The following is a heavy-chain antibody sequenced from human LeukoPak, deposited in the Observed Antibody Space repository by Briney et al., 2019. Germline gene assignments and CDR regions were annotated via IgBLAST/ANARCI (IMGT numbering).Heavy chain of an antibody. CDR2: MRSDGSNT. CDR1: GFSFSDFD. Sequence: GGSLRLSCATSGFSFSDFDMQWVRQAPGQGLEWVAFMRSDGSNTYYGDSVKGRFTISRDNSKKILHLQMNSLRPGDTALYYCAIIPLGGRFDYWGQGTLVIVSS. V-gene: IGHV3-30*02. CDR3: AIIPLGGRFDY. D-gene: IGHD3-10*01. J-gene: IGHJ4*02.